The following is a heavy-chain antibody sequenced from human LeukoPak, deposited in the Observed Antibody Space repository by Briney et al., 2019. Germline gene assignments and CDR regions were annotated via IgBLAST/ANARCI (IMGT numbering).Heavy chain of an antibody. V-gene: IGHV4-31*03. J-gene: IGHJ5*02. D-gene: IGHD3-10*01. CDR1: GGSISSGGYY. Sequence: SQTLSLTCTVSGGSISSGGYYWCWIRQHPGKGLEWIGYIYYSGSTYYNPSLKSRVTISADTSKNQFSLKLSSVTAADTAVYYCARDPTGGNNWFDPWGQGTLVTVSS. CDR2: IYYSGST. CDR3: ARDPTGGNNWFDP.